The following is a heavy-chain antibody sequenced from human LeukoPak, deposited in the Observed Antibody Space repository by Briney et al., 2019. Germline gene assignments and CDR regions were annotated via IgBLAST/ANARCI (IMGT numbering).Heavy chain of an antibody. CDR1: GGSISSGGYY. J-gene: IGHJ4*02. CDR2: IYYSGST. D-gene: IGHD6-6*01. Sequence: SETLSLTCTVSGGSISSGGYYWSWIRQPPGKGLEWIGSIYYSGSTYYNPSLKSRVTISVDTSKNQFSLKLSSVTAADTAVYYCARGIAALNWGQGTLVTVSS. V-gene: IGHV4-39*01. CDR3: ARGIAALN.